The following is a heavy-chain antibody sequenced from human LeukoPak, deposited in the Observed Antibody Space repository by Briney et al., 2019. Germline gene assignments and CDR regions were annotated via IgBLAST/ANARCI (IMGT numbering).Heavy chain of an antibody. Sequence: ASVKVSCKASGYTFTAFYMHWVRQAPGQGLEWMGRINPNSVGTKYAQKFQGRVTMTTDTSINTAYLELSRLRSDDTAVYYCARGYSSSWLDYWGQGTLVTVSS. CDR2: INPNSVGT. D-gene: IGHD6-13*01. V-gene: IGHV1-2*06. CDR1: GYTFTAFY. CDR3: ARGYSSSWLDY. J-gene: IGHJ4*02.